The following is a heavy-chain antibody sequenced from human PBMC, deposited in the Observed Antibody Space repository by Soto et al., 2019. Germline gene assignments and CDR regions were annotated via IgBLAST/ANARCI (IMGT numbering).Heavy chain of an antibody. Sequence: SETLSLPCTVSGGSISSYYWSWIRQPPGKGLEWIGYIYYSGSTNYNPSLKSRVTISVDTSKNQFSLKLSSVTAADTAVYYCAASPWRYSDSSLRRFDYWGQGTLVTVSS. V-gene: IGHV4-59*01. J-gene: IGHJ4*02. CDR1: GGSISSYY. D-gene: IGHD3-22*01. CDR2: IYYSGST. CDR3: AASPWRYSDSSLRRFDY.